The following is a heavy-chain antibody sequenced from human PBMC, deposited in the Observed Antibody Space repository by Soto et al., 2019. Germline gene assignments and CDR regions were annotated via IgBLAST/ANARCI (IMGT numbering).Heavy chain of an antibody. CDR3: AREKREYDILTGYYYYYGMDV. CDR2: IYYSGRT. CDR1: SCSISSSSYD. J-gene: IGHJ6*02. D-gene: IGHD3-9*01. Sequence: SETLSLTCTVSSCSISSSSYDWGWLRQPPGKGLEGIGSIYYSGRTYYHPSIKIRVTISVDTSKNKFSLKLSSVTAADTAVYYCAREKREYDILTGYYYYYGMDVWGQGTTVTVSS. V-gene: IGHV4-39*02.